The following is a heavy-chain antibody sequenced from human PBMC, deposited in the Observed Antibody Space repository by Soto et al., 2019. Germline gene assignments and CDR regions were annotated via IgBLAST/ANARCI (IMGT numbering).Heavy chain of an antibody. CDR2: ISAYNGNT. V-gene: IGHV1-18*04. D-gene: IGHD3-16*02. CDR3: ARDQGMITFGGVIVMPSDY. CDR1: GYTFTSYG. Sequence: VASVKVSCKASGYTFTSYGISWVRQAPGQGLEWMGWISAYNGNTNYAQKLQGRVTMTTDTSTSTAYMELRSLRSDDAAVYYCARDQGMITFGGVIVMPSDYWGQGTLVTVSS. J-gene: IGHJ4*02.